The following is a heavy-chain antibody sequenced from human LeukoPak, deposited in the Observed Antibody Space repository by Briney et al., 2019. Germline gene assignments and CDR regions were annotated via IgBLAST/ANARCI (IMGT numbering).Heavy chain of an antibody. D-gene: IGHD4-17*01. CDR2: INPNSGGT. J-gene: IGHJ4*02. CDR3: ARVRGTVTSGDY. Sequence: ASVKVPCKASGYTFTSYYMHWVRQAPGQGLEWMGWINPNSGGTNYAQKFQGRVTMTRDTSISTAYMELSRLRSDDTAVYYCARVRGTVTSGDYWGQGTLVTVSS. CDR1: GYTFTSYY. V-gene: IGHV1-2*02.